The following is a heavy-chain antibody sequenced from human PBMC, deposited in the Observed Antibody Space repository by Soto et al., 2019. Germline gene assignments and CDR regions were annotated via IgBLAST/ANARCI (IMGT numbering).Heavy chain of an antibody. V-gene: IGHV4-30-4*01. J-gene: IGHJ5*02. CDR1: GGSISSGDYY. Sequence: PSETLSLTCSVSGGSISSGDYYWSWIRHPPGKGLEWIGYISHSGNTYYNPSLKSRVAISIDTSKNQFSLKLISVTAADTAVYYCARILWYYYASSGLDPWGQGTLVTVSS. D-gene: IGHD3-22*01. CDR2: ISHSGNT. CDR3: ARILWYYYASSGLDP.